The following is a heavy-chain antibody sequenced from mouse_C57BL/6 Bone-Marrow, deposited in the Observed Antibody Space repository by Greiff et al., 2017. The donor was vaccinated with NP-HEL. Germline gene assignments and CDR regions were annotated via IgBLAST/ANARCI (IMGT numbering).Heavy chain of an antibody. CDR2: ISSGGDYI. CDR1: GFTFSSYA. Sequence: EVKVVESGEGLVKPGGSLKLSCAASGFTFSSYAMSWVRQTPEKRLEWVAYISSGGDYIYYADTVKGRFTISRDNARNTLYLQMSSLKSEDTAMYDCTGAAYYGSSHFDYWGQGTTLTVSS. CDR3: TGAAYYGSSHFDY. J-gene: IGHJ2*01. V-gene: IGHV5-9-1*02. D-gene: IGHD1-1*01.